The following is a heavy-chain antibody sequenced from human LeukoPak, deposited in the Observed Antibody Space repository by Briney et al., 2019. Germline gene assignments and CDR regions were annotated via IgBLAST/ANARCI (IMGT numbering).Heavy chain of an antibody. CDR3: AREGSMSQIPTENDY. CDR2: INPSGGST. Sequence: GASVKVSCKASGYTFTSYYMHWVGQAPGQGLEWMGIINPSGGSTSYAQKFQGRVTMTRDTSTSTVYMELSSLRSEDTAVYYCAREGSMSQIPTENDYWGQGTLVTVSS. J-gene: IGHJ4*02. CDR1: GYTFTSYY. V-gene: IGHV1-46*01. D-gene: IGHD2-2*02.